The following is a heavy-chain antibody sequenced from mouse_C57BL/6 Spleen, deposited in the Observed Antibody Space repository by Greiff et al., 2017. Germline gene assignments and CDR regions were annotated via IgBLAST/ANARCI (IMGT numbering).Heavy chain of an antibody. CDR3: ARGTGPYYYAMDY. D-gene: IGHD4-1*01. CDR1: GYTFTDYN. Sequence: VQLQQSGPELVKPGASVKIPCKASGYTFTDYNMDWVKQSHGKSLEWIGDINPNNGGTIYNQKFKGKATLTVDKSSSTAYMELRSLTSEDTAVYYCARGTGPYYYAMDYWGQGTSVTVFS. J-gene: IGHJ4*01. CDR2: INPNNGGT. V-gene: IGHV1-18*01.